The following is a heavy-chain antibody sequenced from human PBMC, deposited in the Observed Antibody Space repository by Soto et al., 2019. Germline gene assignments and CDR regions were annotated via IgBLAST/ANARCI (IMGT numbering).Heavy chain of an antibody. J-gene: IGHJ4*02. V-gene: IGHV1-24*01. CDR1: GYTLTELS. CDR2: FDPEDGET. Sequence: ASVKVSCKVSGYTLTELSMHWVRQAPGKGLEWMGGFDPEDGETIYAQKFQGRVTMTEDTSTDTAYMELSSLRSEDTAVHYCATLGYYDSSDYSAFFDYWGQGTLVTVSS. D-gene: IGHD3-22*01. CDR3: ATLGYYDSSDYSAFFDY.